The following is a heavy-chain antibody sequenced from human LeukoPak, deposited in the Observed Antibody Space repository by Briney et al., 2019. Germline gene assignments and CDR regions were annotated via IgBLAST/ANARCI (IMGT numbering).Heavy chain of an antibody. CDR1: GFIFSDHY. CDR3: AKVKDMTSWAFDY. V-gene: IGHV3-72*01. Sequence: GGSLRLSCAASGFIFSDHYMDWVRQAPGKGLEWVGRSRNKDASYTTEYAASVKGRFTISRDDSKNSLYLQINSLITEDTAVYYCAKVKDMTSWAFDYWGRGTLVTVSS. D-gene: IGHD2-15*01. CDR2: SRNKDASYTT. J-gene: IGHJ4*02.